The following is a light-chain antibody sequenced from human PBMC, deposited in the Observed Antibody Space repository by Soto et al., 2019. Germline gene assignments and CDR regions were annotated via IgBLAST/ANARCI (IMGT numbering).Light chain of an antibody. V-gene: IGKV1-27*01. J-gene: IGKJ1*01. CDR2: AAS. Sequence: DIPMTQSPSSLSASVADRVTISCRASQDISNYLAWFQQKPGKVPKLLIYAASTLQSGVPSRFSGSGSGTDFTLTISNLQPEDVATYYCQKYNSVPWTFGQGTKVEIK. CDR3: QKYNSVPWT. CDR1: QDISNY.